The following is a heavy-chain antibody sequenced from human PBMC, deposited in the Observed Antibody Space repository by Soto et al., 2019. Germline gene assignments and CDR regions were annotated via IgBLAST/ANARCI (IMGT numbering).Heavy chain of an antibody. CDR3: AKDSAYDILTGYAFDI. CDR1: GFRFDDYA. V-gene: IGHV3-9*01. D-gene: IGHD3-9*01. J-gene: IGHJ3*02. Sequence: ALRLSCAASGFRFDDYAMHWVRQAPGKGLEWVSGITWNSGNIGYADSVKGRFTISRDNAKNSLYLQMDTLGPEDTALYYCAKDSAYDILTGYAFDIWGQGTMVTVSS. CDR2: ITWNSGNI.